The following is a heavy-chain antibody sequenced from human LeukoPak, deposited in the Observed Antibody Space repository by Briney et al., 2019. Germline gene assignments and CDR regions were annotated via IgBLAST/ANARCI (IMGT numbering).Heavy chain of an antibody. CDR1: RFTFSNYA. CDR2: ISAIGGTP. Sequence: GGSLILSCAASRFTFSNYAMSWVRQAPGKGLEWVSGISAIGGTPNYADSVKGRFTISRDNSKNTLYLQMNSMRAEDTAVYYCAKDRTAVPGYQDYWGQGTLVTVSS. D-gene: IGHD6-19*01. V-gene: IGHV3-23*01. CDR3: AKDRTAVPGYQDY. J-gene: IGHJ4*02.